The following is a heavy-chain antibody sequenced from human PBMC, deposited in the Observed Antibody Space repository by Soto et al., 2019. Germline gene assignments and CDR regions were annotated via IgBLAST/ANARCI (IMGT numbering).Heavy chain of an antibody. CDR3: AGGLGFVGAPGGRYYYHNMDV. CDR2: ISAYNGNT. D-gene: IGHD1-26*01. CDR1: GYTFTSYD. J-gene: IGHJ6*02. V-gene: IGHV1-18*01. Sequence: GASVKVSCKASGYTFTSYDMSWVRQAPGQGLEWMGWISAYNGNTENAQNFQARVTMTTDTSTRTAYMELRSLRSDDTAVYYCAGGLGFVGAPGGRYYYHNMDVWGQGTTVTVSS.